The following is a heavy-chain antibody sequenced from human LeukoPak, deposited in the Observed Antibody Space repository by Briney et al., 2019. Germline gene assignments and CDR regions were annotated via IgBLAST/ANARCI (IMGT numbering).Heavy chain of an antibody. Sequence: SETLSLTCTVSGDSISSSYWSWIRQPPGKGSEWIGYVYYTGSSYYNPSLKSRATTSIDMSKNQFSLKLTSMTAADTAVYYCAGYGSGSYYKAFDFWGQGILVTVSS. CDR2: VYYTGSS. V-gene: IGHV4-59*01. CDR1: GDSISSSY. D-gene: IGHD3-10*01. J-gene: IGHJ4*02. CDR3: AGYGSGSYYKAFDF.